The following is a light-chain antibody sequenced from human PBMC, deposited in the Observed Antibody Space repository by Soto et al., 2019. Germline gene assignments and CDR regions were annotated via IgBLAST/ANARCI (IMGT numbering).Light chain of an antibody. CDR3: QQRSNWLQT. CDR2: ESS. J-gene: IGKJ1*01. V-gene: IGKV3-11*01. CDR1: QSVDNY. Sequence: QSQKTLSLSPGDRAALSCRASQSVDNYLDWYQQKPGQAPRLLIYESSNRATGIPARFSGSGSGTDFILTISSLEPEDFAVYYCQQRSNWLQTFGQGTNVDIK.